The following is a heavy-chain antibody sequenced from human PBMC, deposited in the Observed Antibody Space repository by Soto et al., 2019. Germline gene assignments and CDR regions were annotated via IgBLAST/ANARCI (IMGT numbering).Heavy chain of an antibody. CDR3: ARMNNDVLRFLEWLGFDP. D-gene: IGHD3-3*01. V-gene: IGHV4-4*02. J-gene: IGHJ5*02. CDR2: IYYSGSV. CDR1: SDSISRSHW. Sequence: SETLSLTCAVSSDSISRSHWLTWVRQSPGKGLEWLGDIYYSGSVYYNPSLRSRISISMDKSNNQFSLNLSSVTAADTAVYYCARMNNDVLRFLEWLGFDPWGQGTLVTVSS.